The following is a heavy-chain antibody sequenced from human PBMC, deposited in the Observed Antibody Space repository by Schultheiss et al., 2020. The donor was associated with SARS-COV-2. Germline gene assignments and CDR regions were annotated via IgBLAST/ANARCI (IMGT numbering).Heavy chain of an antibody. Sequence: SVKVSCKASGGTFSSYAISWVRQAPGQGLEWMGGIIPIFGTANYAQKFQGRVTITADKSTSTAYMELSSLRSEDTAVYYCAGGSSTLRWRNHYYMDVWGKGTTVTVSS. CDR2: IIPIFGTA. J-gene: IGHJ6*03. D-gene: IGHD6-13*01. V-gene: IGHV1-69*06. CDR3: AGGSSTLRWRNHYYMDV. CDR1: GGTFSSYA.